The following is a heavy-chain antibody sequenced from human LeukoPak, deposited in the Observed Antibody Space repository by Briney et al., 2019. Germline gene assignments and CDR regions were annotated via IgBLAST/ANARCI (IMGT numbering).Heavy chain of an antibody. V-gene: IGHV4-4*07. D-gene: IGHD2-15*01. CDR1: GGSISSYY. Sequence: SETLSLTCTVSGGSISSYYWSWIRQPAGKGLEWIGRIYTSGSTNYNPSLKSRVTISVDTSKNQFSLKLSSVTAADTAVYYCARRVYCSGGSCYAHFDYWGQGTLVTVSS. CDR2: IYTSGST. CDR3: ARRVYCSGGSCYAHFDY. J-gene: IGHJ4*02.